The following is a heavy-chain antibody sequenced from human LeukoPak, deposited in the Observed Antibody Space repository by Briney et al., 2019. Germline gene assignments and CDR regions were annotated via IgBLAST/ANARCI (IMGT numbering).Heavy chain of an antibody. CDR3: ARDCSSTTCQGPVLDF. V-gene: IGHV1-46*01. Sequence: ASVTISCKPSGYPFTIHYVHWVRQAPGQGLEWMGIIHPSGGNARNTQNFQGRVTMTRDMSTSTVYLELSSLRSEDTAVYYCARDCSSTTCQGPVLDFWGQGTLVTVSS. D-gene: IGHD2/OR15-2a*01. J-gene: IGHJ4*02. CDR1: GYPFTIHY. CDR2: IHPSGGNA.